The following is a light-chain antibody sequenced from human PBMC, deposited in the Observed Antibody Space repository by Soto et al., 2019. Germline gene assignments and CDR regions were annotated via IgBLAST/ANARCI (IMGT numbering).Light chain of an antibody. Sequence: QSVVTQPPSVSGAPGQRVTISCTGTSCNIGAGYDVHWYQHLPGTAPKLLIYGNTIRPSGVPDRFSGSKSGTSASLAITGLQAEDEADYYCQSYDRSLRGYVYGTGTKLTVL. CDR1: SCNIGAGYD. J-gene: IGLJ1*01. V-gene: IGLV1-40*01. CDR2: GNT. CDR3: QSYDRSLRGYV.